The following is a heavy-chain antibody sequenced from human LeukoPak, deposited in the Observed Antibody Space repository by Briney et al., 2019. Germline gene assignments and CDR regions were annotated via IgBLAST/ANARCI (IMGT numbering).Heavy chain of an antibody. CDR1: GSTFSSYA. Sequence: PGGPRLLSGASPGSTFSSYAMSGVRQAPGKGLEGVSAITSSRGSTYYADSLKGRFTTSRDNSKSTLYLQMNSLRPEDTAVYYCAKAAYGDYAGGDYWGQGTLVTVSS. J-gene: IGHJ4*02. CDR2: ITSSRGST. CDR3: AKAAYGDYAGGDY. D-gene: IGHD4-17*01. V-gene: IGHV3-23*01.